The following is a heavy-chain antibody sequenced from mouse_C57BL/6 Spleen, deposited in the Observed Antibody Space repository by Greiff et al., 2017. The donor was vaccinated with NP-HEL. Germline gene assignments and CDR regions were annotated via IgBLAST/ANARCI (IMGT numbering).Heavy chain of an antibody. J-gene: IGHJ1*03. CDR1: GFTFSDYG. CDR2: ISNLAYSI. Sequence: EVKLEESGGGLVQPGGSLKLSCAASGFTFSDYGMAWVRQAPRKGPEWVAFISNLAYSIYYADTVTGRFTISRENAKNTLYLEMSSLRSEDTAMYYCARVYGSSYWYFDVWGTGTTVTVSS. CDR3: ARVYGSSYWYFDV. V-gene: IGHV5-15*04. D-gene: IGHD1-1*01.